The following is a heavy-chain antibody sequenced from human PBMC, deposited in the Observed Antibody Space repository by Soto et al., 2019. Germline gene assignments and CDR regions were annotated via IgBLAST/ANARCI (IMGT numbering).Heavy chain of an antibody. CDR2: INPNSGGT. V-gene: IGHV1-2*02. CDR1: GYTFTGYY. Sequence: GASVKVSCKASGYTFTGYYMHWVRQAPGQGLEWMGWINPNSGGTNYAQKFQGRVTMTRDTSTSTAYMELSRLRSDDTAVYYCAMERRYCSSTSCYGMDVWGQGTTVTVSS. J-gene: IGHJ6*02. CDR3: AMERRYCSSTSCYGMDV. D-gene: IGHD2-2*01.